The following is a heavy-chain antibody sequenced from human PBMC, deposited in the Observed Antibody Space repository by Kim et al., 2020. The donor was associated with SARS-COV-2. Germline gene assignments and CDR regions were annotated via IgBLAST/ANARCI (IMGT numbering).Heavy chain of an antibody. D-gene: IGHD2-8*01. CDR1: GDSITNYDYY. J-gene: IGHJ5*02. CDR2: IYFGGIT. Sequence: SETLSLTCTVSGDSITNYDYYWAWIRQSPGKKLEWIGTIYFGGITSYNPSLKSRVTISVDTSKSQFSLKLTSVTAADTAVYYCARDRRGVPAVWFDPWGQGALVSVSS. CDR3: ARDRRGVPAVWFDP. V-gene: IGHV4-39*07.